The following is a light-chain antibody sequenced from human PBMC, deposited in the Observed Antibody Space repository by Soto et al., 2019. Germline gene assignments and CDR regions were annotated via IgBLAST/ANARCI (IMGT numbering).Light chain of an antibody. CDR1: QTITSTY. V-gene: IGKV3-20*01. Sequence: EIVLTQSPFTLSFSPVERSTLSCRASQTITSTYLAWYQQKPGQAPRLLIYGASSRATGIPDRFSGSGSETDFTLTISRLEPEDFAVYYCHHYGSTFGQGTKVDIK. J-gene: IGKJ1*01. CDR2: GAS. CDR3: HHYGST.